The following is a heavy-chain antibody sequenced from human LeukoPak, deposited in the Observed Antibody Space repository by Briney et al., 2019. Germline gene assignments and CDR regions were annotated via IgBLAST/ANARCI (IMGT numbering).Heavy chain of an antibody. J-gene: IGHJ6*03. D-gene: IGHD3-9*01. Sequence: GGSLRLSCAASGFTFDDYGMSWVRQAPGKGLEWVSGINWNGGSTGYADSVKGRFTISRDNAKNSLYLQMNSLRAEDTAVYYCARDTIEAPYYYYHMNVWGKGTTVTVSS. CDR2: INWNGGST. CDR3: ARDTIEAPYYYYHMNV. V-gene: IGHV3-20*04. CDR1: GFTFDDYG.